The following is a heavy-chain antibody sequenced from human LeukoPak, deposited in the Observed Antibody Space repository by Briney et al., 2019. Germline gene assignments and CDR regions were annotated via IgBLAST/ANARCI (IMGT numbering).Heavy chain of an antibody. Sequence: PGGSLRLSCAASGFTFVTYAFHWVRQAPGKGLEWVALISFDENEKYYADSVKGRFTISRDSAKSSLYLQMDILRAEDTAVYYCARGGRKDALDYWGQGTLVTVSS. J-gene: IGHJ4*02. CDR1: GFTFVTYA. D-gene: IGHD1-14*01. CDR3: ARGGRKDALDY. CDR2: ISFDENEK. V-gene: IGHV3-30-3*01.